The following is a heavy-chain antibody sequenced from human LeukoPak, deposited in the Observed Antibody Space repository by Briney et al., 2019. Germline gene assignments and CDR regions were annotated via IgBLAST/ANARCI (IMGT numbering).Heavy chain of an antibody. D-gene: IGHD6-13*01. Sequence: GESLKISCKGSGYSFTNYWIGWVRQMPGKGLEWMGIIYPGDSEIRYSPSFQGLVTISVDKSISTAYLQWGSLEASDTAMYFCARQHGSSWYSYFDYWGQGTLVTVSS. CDR2: IYPGDSEI. CDR3: ARQHGSSWYSYFDY. V-gene: IGHV5-51*01. CDR1: GYSFTNYW. J-gene: IGHJ4*02.